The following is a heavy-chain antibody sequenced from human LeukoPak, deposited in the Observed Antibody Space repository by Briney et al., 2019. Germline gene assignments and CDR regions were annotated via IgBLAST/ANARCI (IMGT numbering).Heavy chain of an antibody. V-gene: IGHV3-30-3*01. J-gene: IGHJ5*02. Sequence: GRSLRLSCAASGFTFSSYAMHWVRQAPGKGLEWVAVISYDGSNKYYADSVKGRFTISRDNSKNTLYLQMNSLRAEDTAVYYCARERRPSYGSGSYYDWFDPWGQGTLVTVSS. CDR2: ISYDGSNK. CDR3: ARERRPSYGSGSYYDWFDP. CDR1: GFTFSSYA. D-gene: IGHD3-10*01.